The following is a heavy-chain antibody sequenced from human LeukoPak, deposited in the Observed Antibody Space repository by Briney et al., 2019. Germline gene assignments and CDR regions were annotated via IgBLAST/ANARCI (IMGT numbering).Heavy chain of an antibody. CDR1: GGSFSGYY. Sequence: SETLSLTCAVYGGSFSGYYWSWIRQPPGKGLEWIGEINHSGSTNYNPSLKSRVTISVDTSKNQFSLKLSSVTAADTAVYYCARGVRSYDDYDYWGQGTLVTVSS. CDR3: ARGVRSYDDYDY. V-gene: IGHV4-34*01. CDR2: INHSGST. D-gene: IGHD1-26*01. J-gene: IGHJ4*02.